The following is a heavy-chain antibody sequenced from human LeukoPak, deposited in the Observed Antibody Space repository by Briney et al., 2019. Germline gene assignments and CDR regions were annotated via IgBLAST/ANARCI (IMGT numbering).Heavy chain of an antibody. D-gene: IGHD1-1*01. CDR1: GGTFSSYA. CDR2: IIPIFRSA. Sequence: SVKVSCKASGGTFSSYAISWVRQAPGQGLEWMGGIIPIFRSATYAQKFQGRVTITADESTTTAFMELSSLRSDDTAVYYCARAQYNTWPPAPIDYWGQGTLVTVSS. V-gene: IGHV1-69*13. CDR3: ARAQYNTWPPAPIDY. J-gene: IGHJ4*02.